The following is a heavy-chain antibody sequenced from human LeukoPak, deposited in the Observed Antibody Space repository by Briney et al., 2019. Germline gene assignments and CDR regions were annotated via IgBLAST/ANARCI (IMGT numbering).Heavy chain of an antibody. CDR3: ARNDYGDYGIDY. D-gene: IGHD4-17*01. CDR1: GFTFSTYS. CDR2: ISRSASSI. V-gene: IGHV3-21*05. Sequence: GGSLRLSCASSGFTFSTYSMSWVRQAPGRGLEWVSYISRSASSIYYADSVKGRFTTSRDNVKNSLYLQMNSLRAEDTAIYFCARNDYGDYGIDYWGQGTLVTVSS. J-gene: IGHJ4*02.